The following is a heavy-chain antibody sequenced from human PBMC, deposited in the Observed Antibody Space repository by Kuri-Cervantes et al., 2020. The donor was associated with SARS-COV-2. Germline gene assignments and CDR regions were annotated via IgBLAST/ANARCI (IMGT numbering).Heavy chain of an antibody. CDR2: ISSSSQR. J-gene: IGHJ4*02. CDR1: GFTFTTYS. Sequence: GGSLRLSCAASGFTFTTYSMTWVRQTPGKGLEWVSSISSSSQRYYVDSVKGRFTISRDNAKNSLYLQMNSLRAEDTAVYYCARDSRLADYFDYWGQGTLVTVSS. D-gene: IGHD6-19*01. CDR3: ARDSRLADYFDY. V-gene: IGHV3-21*01.